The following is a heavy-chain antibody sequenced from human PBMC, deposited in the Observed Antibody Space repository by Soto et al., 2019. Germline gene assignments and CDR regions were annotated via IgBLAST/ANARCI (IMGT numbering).Heavy chain of an antibody. CDR2: ISSSGSTI. CDR1: GFTFSSYE. V-gene: IGHV3-48*03. D-gene: IGHD2-2*01. Sequence: GESLKISCAASGFTFSSYEMNWVRQAPGKGLEWVSYISSSGSTIYYADSVKGRFTISRDNAKNSLYLQMNSLRAEDTAVYYCARGTLGYCSSTSCYKQNWFDPWGQGTLVTVSS. CDR3: ARGTLGYCSSTSCYKQNWFDP. J-gene: IGHJ5*02.